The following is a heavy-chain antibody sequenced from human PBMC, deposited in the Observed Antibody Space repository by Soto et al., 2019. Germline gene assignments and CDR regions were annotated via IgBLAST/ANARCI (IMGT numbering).Heavy chain of an antibody. V-gene: IGHV3-7*03. Sequence: GGSLRLSCAASGFTFSSYWMSWVRQAPGKGLEWVANIKQDGSEKYYVDSVKGRFTISRDNAKNSLYLQMNSLRAEDTAVYYCARLGGHYGKYAFDIWGQGTMVTVSS. CDR3: ARLGGHYGKYAFDI. J-gene: IGHJ3*02. CDR1: GFTFSSYW. CDR2: IKQDGSEK. D-gene: IGHD4-17*01.